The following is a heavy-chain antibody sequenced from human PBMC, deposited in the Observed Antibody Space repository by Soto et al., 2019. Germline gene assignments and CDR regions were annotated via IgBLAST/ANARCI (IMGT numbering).Heavy chain of an antibody. CDR1: GGSISSYY. J-gene: IGHJ1*01. Sequence: SETLSLTCTVSGGSISSYYWSWIRQPPGKGLEWIGYIYYSGSTNYNPSLKSRVTISVDTSRNQFSLKLSSVTAADTAVYYCARSRTTVTPSGFQHWGQGTLVTVSS. V-gene: IGHV4-59*01. D-gene: IGHD4-17*01. CDR3: ARSRTTVTPSGFQH. CDR2: IYYSGST.